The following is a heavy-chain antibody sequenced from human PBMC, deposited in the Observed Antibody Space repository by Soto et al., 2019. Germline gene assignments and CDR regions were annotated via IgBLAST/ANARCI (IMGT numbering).Heavy chain of an antibody. Sequence: WGSLRLSCAASGFTFISYALHCVRHSPFKWREWVAVISYDGKKKFYADSVKGRFTISRDNSKNTLYLQLNSLRVEDTAVYYCARSVAFWSGNEPNNWFDPWGQGTLVTVSS. CDR1: GFTFISYA. CDR3: ARSVAFWSGNEPNNWFDP. J-gene: IGHJ5*02. D-gene: IGHD3-3*01. V-gene: IGHV3-30*01. CDR2: ISYDGKKK.